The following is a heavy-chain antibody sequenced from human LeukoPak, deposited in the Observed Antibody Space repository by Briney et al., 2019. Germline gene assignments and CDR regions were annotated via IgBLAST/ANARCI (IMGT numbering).Heavy chain of an antibody. CDR2: IKQDGSEK. V-gene: IGHV3-7*01. CDR3: ARDPGDSSGEVYFDY. D-gene: IGHD6-19*01. J-gene: IGHJ4*02. CDR1: GFTFSSYW. Sequence: GGSLRLSCAASGFTFSSYWMSWVRQAPGKGLEWVANIKQDGSEKYYVDSVKGRFTISRDNAKNSLYLQMNSLRAEDTAVYYCARDPGDSSGEVYFDYWGQGTLVTVSS.